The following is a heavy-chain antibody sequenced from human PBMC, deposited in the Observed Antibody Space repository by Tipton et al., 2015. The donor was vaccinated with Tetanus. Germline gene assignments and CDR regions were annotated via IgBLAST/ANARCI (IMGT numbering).Heavy chain of an antibody. Sequence: LRLSCAVSGVSIRNGGFSWNWIRQPPGKGLEWIGYTYHTGGTYLNPSLKSRVTISVDRSNDQFSLHLTSVTAADTVLYFCARAPYNSPGKFYFDSWGQGILVTVSS. CDR1: GVSIRNGGFS. CDR2: TYHTGGT. D-gene: IGHD1-1*01. V-gene: IGHV4-30-2*01. J-gene: IGHJ4*02. CDR3: ARAPYNSPGKFYFDS.